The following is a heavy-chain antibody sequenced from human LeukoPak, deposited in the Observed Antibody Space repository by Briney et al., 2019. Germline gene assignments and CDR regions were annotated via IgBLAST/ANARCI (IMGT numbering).Heavy chain of an antibody. J-gene: IGHJ4*02. V-gene: IGHV3-7*01. CDR2: IKQDGSEK. D-gene: IGHD3-10*01. Sequence: PGGSLRLSCAASGFTFSRYWMSRVRQAPGKGLEWVANIKQDGSEKYYVDSVKGRFTISRDNAKNSLYLQMNSLRAEDTAVYYCAKAHQGTWFGEGFDYWGQGTLVTVSS. CDR3: AKAHQGTWFGEGFDY. CDR1: GFTFSRYW.